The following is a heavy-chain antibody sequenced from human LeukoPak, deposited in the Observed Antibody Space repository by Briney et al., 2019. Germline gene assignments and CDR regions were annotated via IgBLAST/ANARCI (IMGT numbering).Heavy chain of an antibody. CDR2: ISSSGSTI. D-gene: IGHD5-18*01. CDR1: GVTSSSYS. CDR3: AKGDPWGTAMVADY. V-gene: IGHV3-48*04. J-gene: IGHJ4*02. Sequence: GGSLRLSCAASGVTSSSYSMNWVRQAPGKGLGWVSYISSSGSTIYYADSVKGRFTISRNNAKNSLYLQMNSLRAEDTAVYYCAKGDPWGTAMVADYWGQGTLVTVSS.